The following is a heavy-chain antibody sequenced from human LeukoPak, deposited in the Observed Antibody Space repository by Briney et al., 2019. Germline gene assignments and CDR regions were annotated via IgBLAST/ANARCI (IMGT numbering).Heavy chain of an antibody. Sequence: GRSLRLSCAASGFTFDDYAMHWVPQAPREGLGRVSGISWNSGSIGYADSVKGRFTISRDNGKNSVYLQMNSLRAEDTALYYCAKEDCSGGSCYFDYWGQGTLVTVSS. CDR1: GFTFDDYA. V-gene: IGHV3-9*01. D-gene: IGHD2-15*01. CDR2: ISWNSGSI. J-gene: IGHJ4*02. CDR3: AKEDCSGGSCYFDY.